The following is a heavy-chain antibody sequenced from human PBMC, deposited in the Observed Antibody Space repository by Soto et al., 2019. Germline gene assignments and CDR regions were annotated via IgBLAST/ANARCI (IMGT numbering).Heavy chain of an antibody. CDR3: ARELAAFDATGESYYYYYGMDV. CDR2: INPSGGST. D-gene: IGHD6-25*01. CDR1: GYTFTSYY. V-gene: IGHV1-46*01. J-gene: IGHJ6*02. Sequence: GASVKVSCKASGYTFTSYYMHWVRQAPGQGLEWMGIINPSGGSTSYAQKFQGRVTMTRDTSTSTVYMELSSLRSEDTAVYYCARELAAFDATGESYYYYYGMDVWGQGTTVTVSS.